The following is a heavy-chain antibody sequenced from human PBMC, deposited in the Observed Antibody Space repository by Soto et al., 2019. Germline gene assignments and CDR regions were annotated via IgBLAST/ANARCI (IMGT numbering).Heavy chain of an antibody. J-gene: IGHJ4*02. CDR3: AKEGGLSGSYYISSSYYFDY. CDR1: GFTFSSYG. CDR2: ISYDGSNT. V-gene: IGHV3-30*18. D-gene: IGHD1-26*01. Sequence: QVQLVESGGGVVQPGRSLRLSCVASGFTFSSYGMHWVRQAPGKGLEWVAIISYDGSNTYYADSVKGRFTISRDNSKNKLYLQMNSLRDEDTSVYYCAKEGGLSGSYYISSSYYFDYWGQGTLVTVSS.